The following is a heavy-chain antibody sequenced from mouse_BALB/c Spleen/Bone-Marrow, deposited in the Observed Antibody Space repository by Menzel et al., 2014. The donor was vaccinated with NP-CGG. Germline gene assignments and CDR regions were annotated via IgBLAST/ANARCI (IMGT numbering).Heavy chain of an antibody. V-gene: IGHV1-80*01. CDR1: GYVFSSYW. D-gene: IGHD1-1*01. Sequence: QVQLQQSGAELVRSGSSVKISCKASGYVFSSYWMIWVRQRPGQGLEWIGQIYPGDGDTNYNGKFKGKATLTADKSSSTAYMQLSSLTSEDSAVYFCARSGYGSNYDYWGQGTTLTVSS. CDR2: IYPGDGDT. J-gene: IGHJ2*01. CDR3: ARSGYGSNYDY.